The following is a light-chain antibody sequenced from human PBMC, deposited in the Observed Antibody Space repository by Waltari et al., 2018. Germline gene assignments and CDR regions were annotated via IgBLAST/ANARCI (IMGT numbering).Light chain of an antibody. CDR3: HQYDTSPQT. Sequence: EVVLTQSPGTLSFSPGERATLSCRASQNIRGAYLAWYQQRPGQAPRLLIYYSFIRATGIPDRFSGSGSGADVTLTSSSLAPEDSAVYCCHQYDTSPQTFGQGTKVSIK. J-gene: IGKJ1*01. CDR2: YSF. CDR1: QNIRGAY. V-gene: IGKV3-20*01.